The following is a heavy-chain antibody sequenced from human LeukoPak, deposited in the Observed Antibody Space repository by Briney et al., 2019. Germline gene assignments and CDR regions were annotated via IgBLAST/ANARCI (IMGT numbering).Heavy chain of an antibody. CDR3: ARVVRYCSSTSCSFFDY. CDR2: IYYSGST. CDR1: GGSFTSYF. J-gene: IGHJ4*02. V-gene: IGHV4-59*01. D-gene: IGHD2-2*01. Sequence: SETLSLTCTVSGGSFTSYFWSWVRQPPGKGLEWIGYIYYSGSTNYNPSLKSRVTISVDTSKNQFSLKLSSVTAADTAVYYCARVVRYCSSTSCSFFDYWGQGTLVTVSS.